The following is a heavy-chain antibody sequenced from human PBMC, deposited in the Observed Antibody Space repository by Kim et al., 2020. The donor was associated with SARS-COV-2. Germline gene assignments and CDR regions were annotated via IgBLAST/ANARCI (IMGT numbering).Heavy chain of an antibody. CDR3: AREARVGWVGHYYYYYGMDV. Sequence: SETLSLTCAVYGGSFSGYYWSWIRQPPGKGLEWIGEINHSGSTNYNPSLKSRVTISVDTSKNQFSLKLSSVTAADTAVYYCAREARVGWVGHYYYYYGMDVWGQGTTVTVSS. CDR1: GGSFSGYY. CDR2: INHSGST. D-gene: IGHD1-26*01. V-gene: IGHV4-34*01. J-gene: IGHJ6*02.